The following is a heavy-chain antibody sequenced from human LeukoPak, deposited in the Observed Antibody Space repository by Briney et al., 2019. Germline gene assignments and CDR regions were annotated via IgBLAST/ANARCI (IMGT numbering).Heavy chain of an antibody. CDR3: AKDAVLRYFDWLSSPSHTAFDY. Sequence: GGSLRLSCAASGFTFSSYAMSWVRQAPGKGLEWVSAFSGSGGSTYYADSVKGRFTISRDNSKNTLYLQMNSLRAEDTAVYYCAKDAVLRYFDWLSSPSHTAFDYWGHGIVVTVSS. J-gene: IGHJ4*01. CDR1: GFTFSSYA. CDR2: FSGSGGST. D-gene: IGHD3-9*01. V-gene: IGHV3-23*01.